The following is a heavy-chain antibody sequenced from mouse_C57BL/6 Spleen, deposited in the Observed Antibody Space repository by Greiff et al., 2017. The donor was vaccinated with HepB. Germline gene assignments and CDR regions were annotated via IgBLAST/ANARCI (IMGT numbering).Heavy chain of an antibody. D-gene: IGHD1-1*01. Sequence: QVQLQQPGAELVKPGASVKLSCKASGYTFTSYWMHWVKQRPGRGLEWIGRIDTNSGGTKYNEKFKSKATLTVDKPSSTAYMQLSSLTSEDSEDYDCEKTSGYYGSGYDYWGQGTTLTVSS. CDR1: GYTFTSYW. CDR2: IDTNSGGT. CDR3: EKTSGYYGSGYDY. J-gene: IGHJ2*01. V-gene: IGHV1-72*01.